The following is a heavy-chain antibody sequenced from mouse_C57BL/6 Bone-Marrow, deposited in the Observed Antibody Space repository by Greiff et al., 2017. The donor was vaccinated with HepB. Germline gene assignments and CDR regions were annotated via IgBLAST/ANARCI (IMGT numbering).Heavy chain of an antibody. CDR2: INPYNGGT. CDR1: GYTFTDYY. D-gene: IGHD1-1*01. J-gene: IGHJ3*01. Sequence: VQLQQSGPVLVKPGASVKMSCKASGYTFTDYYMNWVKQSHGKSLEWIGVINPYNGGTSYNQKFKGKATLTVDKSSSTAYMELNSLTSEDSAVYYCATGNFVTTGEGFAYWGQGTLVTVSA. V-gene: IGHV1-19*01. CDR3: ATGNFVTTGEGFAY.